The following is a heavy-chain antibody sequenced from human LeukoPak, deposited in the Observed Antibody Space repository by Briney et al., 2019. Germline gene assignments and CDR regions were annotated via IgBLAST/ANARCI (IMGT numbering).Heavy chain of an antibody. CDR2: ISWDGGST. V-gene: IGHV3-43D*04. CDR1: GFTFDDYA. J-gene: IGHJ4*02. Sequence: PGGSLRLSCAASGFTFDDYAMHWVRHAPGKGLEWVSLISWDGGSTYYADSVKGRFAISRDNSKNSLYLQMNCLRAEDTALYYCAKDRYSSGWYTIDYWGQGTLVTVSS. D-gene: IGHD6-19*01. CDR3: AKDRYSSGWYTIDY.